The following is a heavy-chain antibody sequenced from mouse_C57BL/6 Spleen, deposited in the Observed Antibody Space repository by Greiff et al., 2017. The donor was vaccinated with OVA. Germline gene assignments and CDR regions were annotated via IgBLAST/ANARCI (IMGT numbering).Heavy chain of an antibody. CDR1: GYTFTSYW. D-gene: IGHD4-1*02. J-gene: IGHJ2*01. V-gene: IGHV1-50*01. Sequence: VQLQQSGAELVKPGASVKLSCKASGYTFTSYWMQWVKQRPGQGLEWIGEIDPSDSYTNYNQKFKGKATLTVDTSSSTAYMQLSSLTSEDSAVDYCARSRSTGPFDYWGQGTTLTVSS. CDR2: IDPSDSYT. CDR3: ARSRSTGPFDY.